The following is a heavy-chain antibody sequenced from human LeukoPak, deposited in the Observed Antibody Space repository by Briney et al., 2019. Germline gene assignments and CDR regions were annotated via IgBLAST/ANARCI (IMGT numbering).Heavy chain of an antibody. CDR1: GGSISSYY. Sequence: PSETLSLTCTVSGGSISSYYWSWLRQPPGKGREWIGYIYYSGSNNYNPSLKSRVTISVDTSKNQFSLKLSSVTAADTAVYYCARGVDSGYYFPFDYWGQGTLVTVSS. CDR2: IYYSGSN. V-gene: IGHV4-59*08. J-gene: IGHJ4*02. CDR3: ARGVDSGYYFPFDY. D-gene: IGHD3-22*01.